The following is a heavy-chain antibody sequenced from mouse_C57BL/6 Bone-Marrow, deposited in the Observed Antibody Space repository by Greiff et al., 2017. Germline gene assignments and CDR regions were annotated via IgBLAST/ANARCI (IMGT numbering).Heavy chain of an antibody. J-gene: IGHJ3*01. CDR2: ISSGGSYT. CDR3: DTEAY. V-gene: IGHV5-6*01. Sequence: EVKLMESGGDLVKPGGSLKLSCAASGFTFSSYGMSWVRQTPDTRLEWVATISSGGSYTYYPDSVKGRFTISRDNAKNTLYLQMSSLKSEDTAMDYCDTEAYWGQGTLVTVSA. CDR1: GFTFSSYG.